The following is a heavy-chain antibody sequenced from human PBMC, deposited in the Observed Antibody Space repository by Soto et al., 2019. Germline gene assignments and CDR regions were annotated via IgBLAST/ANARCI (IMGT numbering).Heavy chain of an antibody. V-gene: IGHV5-10-1*01. Sequence: GESLKISCKGSGYSFTNYWISWVRQMPGKGLEWMGRIDPSDSYIKYSPSFQGHVTISADNSISTAYLQWSSLKASDTAMYYCARHDCSSTRCYNFGMDVWGQGTTVTVSS. CDR1: GYSFTNYW. CDR2: IDPSDSYI. CDR3: ARHDCSSTRCYNFGMDV. J-gene: IGHJ6*02. D-gene: IGHD2-2*02.